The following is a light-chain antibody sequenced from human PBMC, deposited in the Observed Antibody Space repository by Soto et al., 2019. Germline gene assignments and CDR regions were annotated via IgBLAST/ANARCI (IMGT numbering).Light chain of an antibody. CDR2: DAS. CDR1: QSVGSY. J-gene: IGKJ5*01. CDR3: QQYNSWPPIT. Sequence: EIVLTQSPATLSLSPGERATLSCRASQSVGSYLAWYQQKPGQAPRLLIYDASNRATGIPARFSGSGSGTDFTLTISSLEPEDFAVYYCQQYNSWPPITFGQGTRLEIK. V-gene: IGKV3-11*01.